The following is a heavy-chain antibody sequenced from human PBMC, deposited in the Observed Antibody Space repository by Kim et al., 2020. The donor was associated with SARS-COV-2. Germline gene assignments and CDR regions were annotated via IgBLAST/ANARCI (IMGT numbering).Heavy chain of an antibody. CDR3: ARHPYIAAADPSIDY. J-gene: IGHJ4*02. D-gene: IGHD6-13*01. V-gene: IGHV5-10-1*01. Sequence: PSFQGHVTISADKAISTAYLQWSSLKASDTAMYYCARHPYIAAADPSIDYWGQGTLVTVSS.